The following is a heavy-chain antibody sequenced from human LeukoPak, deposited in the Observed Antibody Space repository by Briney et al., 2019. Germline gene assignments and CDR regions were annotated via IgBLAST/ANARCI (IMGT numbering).Heavy chain of an antibody. CDR3: ASRGYSYGHSYAFDI. D-gene: IGHD5-18*01. J-gene: IGHJ3*02. CDR2: IYYSGST. CDR1: GGSISSYY. V-gene: IGHV4-59*08. Sequence: SETLSLTCTVSGGSISSYYWSWIRQPPGKGLEWIGYIYYSGSTNYNPSLKSRVTISVDTSKNQFSLKLSSVTAADTAVYYCASRGYSYGHSYAFDIWGQGTMVTVSS.